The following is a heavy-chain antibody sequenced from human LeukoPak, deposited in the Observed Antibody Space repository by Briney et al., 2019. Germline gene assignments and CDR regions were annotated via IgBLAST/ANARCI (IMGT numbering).Heavy chain of an antibody. J-gene: IGHJ6*03. CDR1: GFTFTSYF. CDR2: IKQDGSEK. V-gene: IGHV3-7*01. D-gene: IGHD6-6*01. Sequence: GGSLRLSCVASGFTFTSYFMGWVRQAPGKGLEWVANIKQDGSEKYYVDSVKGRFTISRDNAKNSLYLQMNSLGAEDTAVYFCATYHRSSYYYIDAWGKGTTVTVSS. CDR3: ATYHRSSYYYIDA.